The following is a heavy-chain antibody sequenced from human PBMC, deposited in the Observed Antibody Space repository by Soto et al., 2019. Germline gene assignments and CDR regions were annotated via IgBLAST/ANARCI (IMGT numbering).Heavy chain of an antibody. V-gene: IGHV4-31*03. CDR2: IYYSGST. J-gene: IGHJ4*02. Sequence: SETLSLTCTVSGGSISSGGYYWSWIRQHPGKGLEWIGYIYYSGSTYYNPSLKSRVTISVDTSKNQFSLKLSSVTAADMAVYYCARCQITIFGVVGYYFDYWGQGTLVTVSS. CDR3: ARCQITIFGVVGYYFDY. CDR1: GGSISSGGYY. D-gene: IGHD3-3*01.